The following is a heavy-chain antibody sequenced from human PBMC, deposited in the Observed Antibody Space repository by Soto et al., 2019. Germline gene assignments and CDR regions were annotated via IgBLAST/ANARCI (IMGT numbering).Heavy chain of an antibody. Sequence: ASVKVSCKASGYTFTGYYMHWVRQAPGQGLEWMGWINPNSGGTNYAQKFQGRVTMTRDTSISTAYMELSRLRSDDTAVYYCAREDCSSTSCSDRWFDPWGQGTRETV. D-gene: IGHD2-2*01. CDR2: INPNSGGT. V-gene: IGHV1-2*02. CDR1: GYTFTGYY. CDR3: AREDCSSTSCSDRWFDP. J-gene: IGHJ5*02.